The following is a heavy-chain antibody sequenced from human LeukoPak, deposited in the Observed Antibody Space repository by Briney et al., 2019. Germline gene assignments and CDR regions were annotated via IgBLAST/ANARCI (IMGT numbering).Heavy chain of an antibody. CDR3: ARDYSSGSYYFDY. CDR2: ISGSGVST. D-gene: IGHD6-25*01. V-gene: IGHV3-23*01. J-gene: IGHJ4*02. CDR1: GFTFSTYA. Sequence: QPGGSLRLSCAASGFTFSTYAMSWVRQAPGKGLEWVSAISGSGVSTYYADSVKGRFTISRDNSKNTLHLQMSSLRAEDTAVYYCARDYSSGSYYFDYWGQGTLVTVAS.